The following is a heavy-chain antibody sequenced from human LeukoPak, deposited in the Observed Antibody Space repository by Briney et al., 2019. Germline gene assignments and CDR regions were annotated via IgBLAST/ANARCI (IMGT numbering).Heavy chain of an antibody. CDR3: AKDRDGAFDY. J-gene: IGHJ4*02. CDR2: IGSSSTSI. Sequence: GGSLRLSCSASGITFTGHSMNWVRQAPGKGLEWVSAIGSSSTSIYYADSVKGRFTVSRDNAKNSLYLQMNSLRAEDTAVYYCAKDRDGAFDYWGQGTLVTVSS. D-gene: IGHD2-21*02. CDR1: GITFTGHS. V-gene: IGHV3-21*01.